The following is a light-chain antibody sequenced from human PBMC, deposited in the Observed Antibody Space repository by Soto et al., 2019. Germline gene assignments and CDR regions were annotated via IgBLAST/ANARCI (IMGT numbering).Light chain of an antibody. Sequence: DIQMTQSPSSLSASVGDRVTITCQASQNIRKYLNWYQQKPGKAPKLLIYDASNLETGVPSRFSGSGSGTDFSLTIGSPQPEDIATYYCQQCDKLPLTFGGGTKVEIK. CDR3: QQCDKLPLT. CDR1: QNIRKY. V-gene: IGKV1-33*01. J-gene: IGKJ4*01. CDR2: DAS.